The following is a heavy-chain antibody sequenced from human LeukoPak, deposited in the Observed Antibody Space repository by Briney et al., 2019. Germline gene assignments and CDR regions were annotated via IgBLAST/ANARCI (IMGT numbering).Heavy chain of an antibody. CDR2: ISYDGSNK. CDR3: AKAAVRSSGYYYFDY. CDR1: GFTFSSYA. J-gene: IGHJ4*02. Sequence: GGSLRLSCAASGFTFSSYAMHWVRQAPGKGLEWVAVISYDGSNKYYADSVKGRFTISRDNSKNTLYLQMNSLRAEDTAVYCAKAAVRSSGYYYFDYWGQGTLVTVSS. D-gene: IGHD3-22*01. V-gene: IGHV3-30-3*01.